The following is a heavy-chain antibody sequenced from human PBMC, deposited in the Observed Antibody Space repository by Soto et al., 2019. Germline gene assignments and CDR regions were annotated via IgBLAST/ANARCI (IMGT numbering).Heavy chain of an antibody. Sequence: QVQLMESGGGVVQPGRSLRLSCAASGFTFSSYGIHWVRQAPGKGLEWVAVSWYDGSNNHFADSVKGRFTISRDNSKNTLYLQMNSLGAEDTAFYYCARDFLERDLDPWGQGTLVIVSS. CDR1: GFTFSSYG. D-gene: IGHD1-1*01. CDR2: SWYDGSNN. CDR3: ARDFLERDLDP. V-gene: IGHV3-33*01. J-gene: IGHJ5*02.